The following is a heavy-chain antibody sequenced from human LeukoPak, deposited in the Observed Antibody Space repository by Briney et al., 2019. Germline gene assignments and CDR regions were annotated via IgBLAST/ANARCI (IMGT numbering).Heavy chain of an antibody. V-gene: IGHV3-23*01. Sequence: TGGSLRLSCAASGFTVSSNYMSWVRQAPGKGLEWVSAISGSGGSTYYADSVKGRFTISRDNSKNTLYLQMNSLRAEDTAVYYCAKGGYYYDSSGYYPSGFDYWGQGTLVTVSS. CDR1: GFTVSSNY. J-gene: IGHJ4*02. CDR3: AKGGYYYDSSGYYPSGFDY. D-gene: IGHD3-22*01. CDR2: ISGSGGST.